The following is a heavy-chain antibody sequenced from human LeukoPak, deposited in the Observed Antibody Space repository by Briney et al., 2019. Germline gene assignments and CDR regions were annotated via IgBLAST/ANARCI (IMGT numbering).Heavy chain of an antibody. CDR3: ARDYYYGSGMIYFDI. D-gene: IGHD3-10*01. CDR1: GGSISSYY. J-gene: IGHJ3*02. Sequence: SETLSLTCTVSGGSISSYYWSWIRQPPGKGLEWIGYIYYSGSTNYNPSLKSRVTISVDTSKNQFSLKPSSVTAADTAVYYCARDYYYGSGMIYFDIWGQGTMVTVSS. CDR2: IYYSGST. V-gene: IGHV4-59*01.